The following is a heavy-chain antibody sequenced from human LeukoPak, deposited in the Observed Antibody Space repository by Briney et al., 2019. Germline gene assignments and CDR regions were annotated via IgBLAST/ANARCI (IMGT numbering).Heavy chain of an antibody. CDR2: ISGSGGST. V-gene: IGHV3-23*01. Sequence: GGSLRLSCAASGFTFSSYGMSWVRQAPGKGLEWVSAISGSGGSTYYADSVKGRFTISRDNSKNTLYLQMNSLRAEDTAVYYCARGMYSKTPFRNWFDPWGQGTLVTVSS. CDR1: GFTFSSYG. D-gene: IGHD1-26*01. CDR3: ARGMYSKTPFRNWFDP. J-gene: IGHJ5*02.